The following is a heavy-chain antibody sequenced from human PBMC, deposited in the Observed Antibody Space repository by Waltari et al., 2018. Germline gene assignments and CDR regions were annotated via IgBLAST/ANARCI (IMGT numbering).Heavy chain of an antibody. CDR3: ARNVSSISSSRDAFDY. J-gene: IGHJ4*02. V-gene: IGHV4-39*07. D-gene: IGHD6-13*01. CDR2: IYYSGST. CDR1: GGSISSSRYY. Sequence: QLQLQESGPGLVKPSETLSLPCTVSGGSISSSRYYWGWIRQPPGKGLAWLGSIYYSGSTYYNPSLKSRVTISVDTSKNQFSLKLSSVTAADTAVYYCARNVSSISSSRDAFDYWGQGTLVSVSS.